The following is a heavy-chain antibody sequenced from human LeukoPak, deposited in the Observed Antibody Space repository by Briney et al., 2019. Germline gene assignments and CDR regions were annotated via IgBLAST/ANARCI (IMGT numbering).Heavy chain of an antibody. CDR3: ARLPIGWLVSYFDY. Sequence: ASVKVSCKASGYTFTGYYMHWVRQAPGQGLEWMGWINPNSGGTNYAQKFQGRVTTTRDTSISTAYMELSRLRSDDTAVYYCARLPIGWLVSYFDYWGQGTLVTVSS. D-gene: IGHD6-19*01. J-gene: IGHJ4*02. CDR2: INPNSGGT. V-gene: IGHV1-2*02. CDR1: GYTFTGYY.